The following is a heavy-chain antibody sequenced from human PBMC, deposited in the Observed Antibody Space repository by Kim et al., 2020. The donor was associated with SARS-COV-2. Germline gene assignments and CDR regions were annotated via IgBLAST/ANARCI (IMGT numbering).Heavy chain of an antibody. D-gene: IGHD3-3*02. CDR3: TSVTHFNRDS. CDR1: GFTFASAW. CDR2: IKGTTEGGTA. J-gene: IGHJ4*02. V-gene: IGHV3-15*01. Sequence: GGSLRLSCATSGFTFASAWMSWVRQPPGKGLEWVGRIKGTTEGGTADYAAFVKGRFTISRDDSKKTLYLEMNSLKIEDTAVYYCTSVTHFNRDSGGQGTLVTVSS.